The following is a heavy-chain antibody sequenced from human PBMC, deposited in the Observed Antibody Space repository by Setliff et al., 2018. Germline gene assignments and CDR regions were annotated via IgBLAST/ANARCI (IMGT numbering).Heavy chain of an antibody. J-gene: IGHJ6*03. Sequence: GGSLRLSCATSGFTFSNHWMHWLRQAPGEGLVWIAFINRSGSTMYYADSVKGRFTISRDNDKNSMYLQMNSLGAEDAAVYYCARDNGRLPTEKSPYYFYYMDVWGEGTTVTVSS. CDR2: INRSGSTM. CDR1: GFTFSNHW. D-gene: IGHD4-4*01. V-gene: IGHV3-48*03. CDR3: ARDNGRLPTEKSPYYFYYMDV.